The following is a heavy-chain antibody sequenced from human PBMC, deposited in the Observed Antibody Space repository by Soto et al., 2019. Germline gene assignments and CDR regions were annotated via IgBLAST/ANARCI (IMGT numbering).Heavy chain of an antibody. CDR3: STEAYSTNDIWYRASL. D-gene: IGHD2-8*01. CDR1: GITFTKAW. V-gene: IGHV3-15*01. Sequence: EVQLVESGGGLVQPGGSLRLSCAVYGITFTKAWMSWVRQAPGKGLEWVGRIKSKTDGGTADYAAPLKGRFTISRDDSKNTLFLQMNSLKTEDTAVYYCSTEAYSTNDIWYRASLWGQGTLVTVSS. CDR2: IKSKTDGGTA. J-gene: IGHJ4*02.